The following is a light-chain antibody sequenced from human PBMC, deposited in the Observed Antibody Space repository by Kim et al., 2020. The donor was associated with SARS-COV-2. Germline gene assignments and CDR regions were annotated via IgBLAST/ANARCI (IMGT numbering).Light chain of an antibody. V-gene: IGLV10-54*04. CDR1: NSNVGNQG. J-gene: IGLJ3*02. CDR3: SAWDSSLNAWV. Sequence: ATLPCTGNNSNVGNQGAAWLQQHQGHPPKLLSYRNNNRPSGISERFSASRSGDTASLTITGLQPEDETDYYCSAWDSSLNAWVFGGGTQLTVL. CDR2: RNN.